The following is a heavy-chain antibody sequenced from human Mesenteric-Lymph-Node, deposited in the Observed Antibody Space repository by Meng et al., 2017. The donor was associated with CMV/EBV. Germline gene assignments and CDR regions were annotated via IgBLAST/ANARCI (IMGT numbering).Heavy chain of an antibody. D-gene: IGHD7-27*01. CDR1: GGSFSGNF. CDR3: ARDGFDYTKLGTSNWFDP. J-gene: IGHJ5*02. V-gene: IGHV4-34*01. CDR2: INHSGST. Sequence: SETLSLTCAVHGGSFSGNFWSWIRQSPGKGLEWIGEINHSGSTNYNPSLTSRVTISIDTSKDQFSLKLFSVTAADSAMYYCARDGFDYTKLGTSNWFDPWGQGTLVTV.